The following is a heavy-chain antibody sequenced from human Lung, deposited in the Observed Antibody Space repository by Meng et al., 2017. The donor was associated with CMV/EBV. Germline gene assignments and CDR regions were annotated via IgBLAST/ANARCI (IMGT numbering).Heavy chain of an antibody. D-gene: IGHD4-17*01. J-gene: IGHJ2*01. CDR1: GFTFDDYS. Sequence: SCAASGFTFDDYSMHWVRQVPGKGLEWVSLISWDGDNTYYADSVKGRFTISRDNSKDSLYLQMNGRRTEDSALYYCARDPTADYGDNWYFDVWGRGXLVTVSS. CDR2: ISWDGDNT. V-gene: IGHV3-43*01. CDR3: ARDPTADYGDNWYFDV.